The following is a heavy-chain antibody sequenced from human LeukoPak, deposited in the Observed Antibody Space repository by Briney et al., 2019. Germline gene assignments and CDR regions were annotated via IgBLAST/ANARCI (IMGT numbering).Heavy chain of an antibody. Sequence: GGSLRLSCAASGFIFDDYGMSWVRQAPGKGLEWVSGINWNGGSTGYADSVKGRFTISRDNARNSLYLQMNSLRAEDTALYYCARAHYSGSFGYWGQGTLVTVSS. CDR3: ARAHYSGSFGY. J-gene: IGHJ4*02. D-gene: IGHD1-26*01. CDR2: INWNGGST. V-gene: IGHV3-20*04. CDR1: GFIFDDYG.